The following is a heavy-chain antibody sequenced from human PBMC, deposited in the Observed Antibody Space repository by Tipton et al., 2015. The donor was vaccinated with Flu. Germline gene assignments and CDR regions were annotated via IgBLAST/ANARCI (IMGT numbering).Heavy chain of an antibody. V-gene: IGHV4-59*01. CDR2: IYYSGST. D-gene: IGHD4-23*01. Sequence: TLSLTCTVSGGSISSYYWSWIRQPPGKGLEWIGYIYYSGSTNYNPSLKSRVTISVDTSKNQFSLKLSSVTAADTAVYYCATQLLQPGGRVHYWYFDLWGRGTLVTASS. J-gene: IGHJ2*01. CDR3: ATQLLQPGGRVHYWYFDL. CDR1: GGSISSYY.